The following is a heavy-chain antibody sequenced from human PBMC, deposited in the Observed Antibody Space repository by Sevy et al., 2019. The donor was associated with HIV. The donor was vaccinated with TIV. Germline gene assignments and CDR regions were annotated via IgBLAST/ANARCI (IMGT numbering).Heavy chain of an antibody. D-gene: IGHD6-19*01. Sequence: GGSLRLSCAASGFTFSSYSMNWVRQPPGKGLEWVSYISGSSSTIYYAGTVKGRFTISRDNAKNSLYRQMNSLRADDTAVYYCARDPIAVAGTLNYFDYWGQGTLVTVSS. CDR3: ARDPIAVAGTLNYFDY. CDR2: ISGSSSTI. V-gene: IGHV3-48*01. CDR1: GFTFSSYS. J-gene: IGHJ4*02.